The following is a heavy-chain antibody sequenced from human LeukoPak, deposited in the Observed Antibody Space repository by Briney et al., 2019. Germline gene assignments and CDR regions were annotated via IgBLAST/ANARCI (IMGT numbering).Heavy chain of an antibody. J-gene: IGHJ4*02. CDR1: GFTFSSYA. CDR2: ISYDGSNK. D-gene: IGHD6-19*01. V-gene: IGHV3-30*04. CDR3: ASHSSGWYY. Sequence: GRSLRLSCAASGFTFSSYAMHWVRQAPGKGLEWVAVISYDGSNKYCADSVKGRFTISRDNSKNTLYLQMNSLRAEDTAVYYCASHSSGWYYWGQGTLVTVSS.